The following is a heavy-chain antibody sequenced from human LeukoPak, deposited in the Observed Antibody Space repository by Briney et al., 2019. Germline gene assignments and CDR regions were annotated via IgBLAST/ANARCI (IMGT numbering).Heavy chain of an antibody. Sequence: ASVKVSCKASRYMLTSYDMNWVRQATGQGPEYMGWMNPASGNTGYAQKFQGRVTMTWDTSINTAYMELRSLRYEDTAVYYCARPTNRPSRYYGMDVWGQGTTVTVSS. D-gene: IGHD2-8*01. V-gene: IGHV1-8*01. CDR1: RYMLTSYD. J-gene: IGHJ6*02. CDR2: MNPASGNT. CDR3: ARPTNRPSRYYGMDV.